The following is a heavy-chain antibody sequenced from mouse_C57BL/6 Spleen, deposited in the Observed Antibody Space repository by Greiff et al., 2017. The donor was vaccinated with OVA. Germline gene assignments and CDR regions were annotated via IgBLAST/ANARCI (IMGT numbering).Heavy chain of an antibody. V-gene: IGHV1-39*01. CDR3: AREKDYARDY. CDR2: INPNYGTT. J-gene: IGHJ4*01. CDR1: GYSFTDYN. Sequence: EVKLMESGPELVKPGASVKISCKASGYSFTDYNMNWVKQSNGKSLEWIGVINPNYGTTSYNQKFKGKATLTVDQSSSTASMQLNSLTSKDYAFYYCAREKDYARDYGGQGTSVPVSS.